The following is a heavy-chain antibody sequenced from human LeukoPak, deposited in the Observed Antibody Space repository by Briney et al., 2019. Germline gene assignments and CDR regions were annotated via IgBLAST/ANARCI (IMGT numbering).Heavy chain of an antibody. J-gene: IGHJ3*02. D-gene: IGHD4-17*01. Sequence: GGSLRLSCAASGFTFSSYSMNWVRQAPGKGLEWVSSISSSSYIYYADSVKGRFTISRDNAKNSLYLQMNSLRAEDTAVYYCARGGTTTNAFDIWGQGTMVTVSS. V-gene: IGHV3-21*01. CDR2: ISSSSYI. CDR3: ARGGTTTNAFDI. CDR1: GFTFSSYS.